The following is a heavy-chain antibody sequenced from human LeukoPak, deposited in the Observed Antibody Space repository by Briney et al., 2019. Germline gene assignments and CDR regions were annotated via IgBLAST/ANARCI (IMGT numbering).Heavy chain of an antibody. D-gene: IGHD3-10*01. CDR2: IYHSGST. CDR1: GGPISSGGYS. CDR3: ARESITMVRGRGILTEIDP. V-gene: IGHV4-30-2*01. Sequence: SETLSLTCAVSGGPISSGGYSWSWIRQPPGKGLEWIGYIYHSGSTYYNPSLKSRVTISVDRSKNQFSPKLSSVTAADTAVYYCARESITMVRGRGILTEIDPWGQGTLVTVSS. J-gene: IGHJ5*02.